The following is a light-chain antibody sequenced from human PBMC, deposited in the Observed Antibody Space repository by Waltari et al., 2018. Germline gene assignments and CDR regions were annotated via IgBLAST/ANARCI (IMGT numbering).Light chain of an antibody. CDR3: QQYKSLPRT. J-gene: IGKJ1*01. CDR1: QDISDY. CDR2: DGS. Sequence: DFQMTQSPSSMSASVGDRVSITCQASQDISDYLSWYQQKPGKAPKLLIYDGSNLQTGVPSRFSGSGSGTYFTFTIISLQPEDIATYYCQQYKSLPRTFGQGTKVEIK. V-gene: IGKV1-33*01.